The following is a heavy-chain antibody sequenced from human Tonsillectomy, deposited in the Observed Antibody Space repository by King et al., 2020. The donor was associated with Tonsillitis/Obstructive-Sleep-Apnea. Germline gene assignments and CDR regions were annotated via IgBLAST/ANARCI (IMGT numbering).Heavy chain of an antibody. J-gene: IGHJ6*03. D-gene: IGHD6-6*01. CDR1: GGSISGYY. CDR2: INHSGST. CDR3: ARGVPNYYYYDMDV. Sequence: VQLQQWGAGLLKPSETLSLTCAVYGGSISGYYWNWIRQPPGKGLDWIGAINHSGSTNYNPSLKSRVTISVDTSKNQFSLKLSSVTAADTAVYYCARGVPNYYYYDMDVWGTGTTVTVSS. V-gene: IGHV4-34*01.